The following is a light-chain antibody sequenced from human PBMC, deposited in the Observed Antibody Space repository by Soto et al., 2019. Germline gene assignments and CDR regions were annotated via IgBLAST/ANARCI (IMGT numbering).Light chain of an antibody. CDR3: QQYGSSPIT. J-gene: IGKJ5*01. Sequence: EKVFAQSPGTLSLSPGERATLSCRASQTVSSTYLAWYQQKPGQAPRLLIYGASSRATGIPDRFSGTVSGTDFTLTISRLEPEDFAVYYCQQYGSSPITFGQGTRLE. V-gene: IGKV3-20*01. CDR1: QTVSSTY. CDR2: GAS.